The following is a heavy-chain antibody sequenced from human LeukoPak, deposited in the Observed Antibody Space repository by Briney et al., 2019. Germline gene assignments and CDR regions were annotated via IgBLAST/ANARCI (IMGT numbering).Heavy chain of an antibody. Sequence: GASVKVSCKVSGYTLTELSMHWVRQAPGKGLEWMGGFDPEDGETIYAQKFQGRVTMTEDASTDTAYMELSSLRSEDTAVYYCATSSVLRFLEWSPVFDYWGQGTLVTVSS. V-gene: IGHV1-24*01. J-gene: IGHJ4*02. D-gene: IGHD3-3*01. CDR1: GYTLTELS. CDR3: ATSSVLRFLEWSPVFDY. CDR2: FDPEDGET.